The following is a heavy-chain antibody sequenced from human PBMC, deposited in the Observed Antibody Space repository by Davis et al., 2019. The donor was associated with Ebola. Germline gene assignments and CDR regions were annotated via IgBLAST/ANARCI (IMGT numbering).Heavy chain of an antibody. Sequence: GSLRLSCTVSGGSISSYYWSWIRQPPGKGLEWIGYIYYSGSTNYNPSLKSRVTISVDTSKNQFSLKLSSVTAADTAVYYCARSIAVAQAPVDPWGQGTLVTVSS. D-gene: IGHD6-13*01. V-gene: IGHV4-59*08. J-gene: IGHJ5*02. CDR1: GGSISSYY. CDR2: IYYSGST. CDR3: ARSIAVAQAPVDP.